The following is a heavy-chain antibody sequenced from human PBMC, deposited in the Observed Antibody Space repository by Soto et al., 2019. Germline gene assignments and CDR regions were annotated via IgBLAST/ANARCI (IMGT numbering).Heavy chain of an antibody. V-gene: IGHV4-59*01. J-gene: IGHJ6*02. D-gene: IGHD5-12*01. CDR3: ARENSGYDFYYYGMDV. Sequence: PSEILSLTCTVSGGSISSYYWSWIRQPPGKGLEWIGYIYYSGSTNYNPSLKSRVTISVDTSKNQFSLKLSSVTAADTAVYYCARENSGYDFYYYGMDVWGQGTTVTVSS. CDR1: GGSISSYY. CDR2: IYYSGST.